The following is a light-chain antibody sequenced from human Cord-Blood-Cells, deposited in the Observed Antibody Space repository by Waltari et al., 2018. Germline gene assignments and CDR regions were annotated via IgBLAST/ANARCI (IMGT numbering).Light chain of an antibody. CDR3: QQYGSSPWT. V-gene: IGKV3-20*01. J-gene: IGKJ1*01. CDR2: GAS. CDR1: QSVSSSY. Sequence: EMVLTQSPGTLPLSPGERATLSCRASQSVSSSYLAWYQQKPGQAPRPLIYGASSRATGIPDRFSGSGSGTDFTLTISRLEPEDFAVYYCQQYGSSPWTFGQGTKVEIK.